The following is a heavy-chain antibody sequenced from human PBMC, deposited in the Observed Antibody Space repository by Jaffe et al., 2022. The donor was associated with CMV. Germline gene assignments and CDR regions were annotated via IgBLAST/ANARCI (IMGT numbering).Heavy chain of an antibody. CDR1: GFTFSSFG. CDR3: ARYCISTNCRDYSYYGMDV. D-gene: IGHD2-2*01. V-gene: IGHV3-23*01. Sequence: EVQVLESGGGLVQPGGSLRLSCAASGFTFSSFGMSWVRQAPGKGLEWVSAITGSGGGTYYADSVKGRFTISRDNSKNTLYLQMNSLRTEDTAVFYCARYCISTNCRDYSYYGMDVWGQGTTVTVSS. CDR2: ITGSGGGT. J-gene: IGHJ6*02.